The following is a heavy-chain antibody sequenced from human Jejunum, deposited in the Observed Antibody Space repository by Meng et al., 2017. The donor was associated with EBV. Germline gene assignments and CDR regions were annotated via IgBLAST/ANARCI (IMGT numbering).Heavy chain of an antibody. CDR1: GYTFTNYR. Sequence: QVQLVQSGAEVKEPXXXXXXXCKTSGYTFTNYRTHWVRQAPGQGLEWMGIINPTGTYTEYTRQFQGRVTMTTDRSTNTVYMELNSLRSEDTAVYYCAREETGTFNFDYWGQGTLVTVSS. J-gene: IGHJ4*01. CDR3: AREETGTFNFDY. D-gene: IGHD2/OR15-2a*01. CDR2: INPTGTYT. V-gene: IGHV1-46*01.